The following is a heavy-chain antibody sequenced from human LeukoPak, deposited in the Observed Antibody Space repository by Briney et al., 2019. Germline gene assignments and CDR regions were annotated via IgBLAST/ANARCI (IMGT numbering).Heavy chain of an antibody. CDR1: GGSISSYY. Sequence: SETLSLTCTVSGGSISSYYWSWIRQPPGKGLEWIGYIYYSGSTNYNPSLKSRVTISVDTSKNQFSLKLSSVTAADTAVYYCARLGVYYSGGSCYPLVDYWGQGTLVTVSS. J-gene: IGHJ4*02. CDR2: IYYSGST. D-gene: IGHD2-15*01. CDR3: ARLGVYYSGGSCYPLVDY. V-gene: IGHV4-59*12.